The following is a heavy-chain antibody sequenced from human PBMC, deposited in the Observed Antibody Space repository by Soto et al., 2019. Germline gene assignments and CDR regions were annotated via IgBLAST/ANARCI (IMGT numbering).Heavy chain of an antibody. CDR3: AKDSPYSSSHRLDY. CDR2: ISDDGSNK. V-gene: IGHV3-30*18. D-gene: IGHD6-13*01. J-gene: IGHJ4*02. CDR1: GFTFSSYG. Sequence: QVQLVESGGGVVQPGRSPRLSCAASGFTFSSYGMHWVRQAPGKGLEWVAVISDDGSNKYYADSVKGRFTISRDNSKNALYLQMNSLRAEDTAVYYCAKDSPYSSSHRLDYWGQGTLVTVSS.